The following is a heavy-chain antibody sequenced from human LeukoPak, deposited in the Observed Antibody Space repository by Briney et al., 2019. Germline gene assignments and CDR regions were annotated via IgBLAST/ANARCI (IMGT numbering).Heavy chain of an antibody. V-gene: IGHV3-23*01. Sequence: GGSLRLSCAASGFPLSRSAMSWVRQAPGKGLEWVSNISGSGSGGSTYYADSVKGRFTISRDNAKNTLYLQMNSLRAEDTAVYYCARVYTGQQLVYYYYYYMDVWGKGTTVTVSS. J-gene: IGHJ6*03. CDR1: GFPLSRSA. CDR2: ISGSGSGGST. CDR3: ARVYTGQQLVYYYYYYMDV. D-gene: IGHD6-13*01.